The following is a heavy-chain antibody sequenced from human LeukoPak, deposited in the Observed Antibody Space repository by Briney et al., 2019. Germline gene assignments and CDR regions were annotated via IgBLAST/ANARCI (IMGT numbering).Heavy chain of an antibody. CDR1: GYTFAHYW. Sequence: GESLKISCKGSGYTFAHYWIGWVRQMPGRGLEWMGVIYPRDSDIRVSPSFQGQVTISADMSINTAYLQWTSLKASDTAIYYCARQAQNYYGSGAIDSWGQGSLLTVSS. J-gene: IGHJ4*02. D-gene: IGHD3-10*01. CDR3: ARQAQNYYGSGAIDS. CDR2: IYPRDSDI. V-gene: IGHV5-51*01.